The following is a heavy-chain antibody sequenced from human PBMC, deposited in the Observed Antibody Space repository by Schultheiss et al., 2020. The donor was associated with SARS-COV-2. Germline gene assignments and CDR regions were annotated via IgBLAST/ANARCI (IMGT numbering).Heavy chain of an antibody. J-gene: IGHJ6*02. Sequence: GGSLRLSCAASGFTFSSYEMNWVRQAPGKGLEWVSYISSSGSTIYYADSVKGRFTISRDNAKNTLYLQMNSLRAEDTAVYYCASRDFWSGYNYYYGMDVWGQGTTVTVSS. D-gene: IGHD3-3*01. V-gene: IGHV3-48*03. CDR2: ISSSGSTI. CDR3: ASRDFWSGYNYYYGMDV. CDR1: GFTFSSYE.